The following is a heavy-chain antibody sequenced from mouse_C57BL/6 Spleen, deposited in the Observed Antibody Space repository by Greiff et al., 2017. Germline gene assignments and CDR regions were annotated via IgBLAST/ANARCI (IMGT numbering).Heavy chain of an antibody. V-gene: IGHV6-3*01. J-gene: IGHJ1*03. Sequence: VQLKESGGGLVQPGGSMKLSCVASGFTFSNYWMNWVRQSPEQGLEWVAQISLKSDNYATHYAESVKGRFTISRDDSKSSVYLQMNNLRAEDTGIYYGTVHYYSNYGYIDVWGTGTTVTVSS. CDR3: TVHYYSNYGYIDV. CDR1: GFTFSNYW. D-gene: IGHD2-5*01. CDR2: ISLKSDNYAT.